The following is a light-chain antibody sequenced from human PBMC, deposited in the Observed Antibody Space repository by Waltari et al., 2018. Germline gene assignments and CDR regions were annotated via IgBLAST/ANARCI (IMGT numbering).Light chain of an antibody. CDR2: WAS. Sequence: DIVMTHSPDSPAVSLCERATINSKPSRSVLCTSDNRNCLAWYQQKPGPPPKLLTYWASTREAGVPDRFSASGAGTDFTITISGLQAEDVAVYYWQQYSNTPLTFGGGTRVEIK. CDR1: RSVLCTSDNRNC. CDR3: QQYSNTPLT. V-gene: IGKV4-1*01. J-gene: IGKJ4*01.